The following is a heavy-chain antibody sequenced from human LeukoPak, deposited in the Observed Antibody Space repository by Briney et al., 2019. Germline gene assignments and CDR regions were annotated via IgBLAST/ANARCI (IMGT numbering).Heavy chain of an antibody. CDR3: ARHYGGYSYGYFDY. J-gene: IGHJ4*02. CDR2: MYYSGST. D-gene: IGHD5-18*01. CDR1: SGSISNYY. V-gene: IGHV4-59*08. Sequence: SETLSLTCTVSSGSISNYYWSWIRQPPGKGLEWIGYMYYSGSTHYNPSLKSRVTISVDTSKNQFSLKLSSVTAADTAVYYCARHYGGYSYGYFDYWGQGTLVTVSS.